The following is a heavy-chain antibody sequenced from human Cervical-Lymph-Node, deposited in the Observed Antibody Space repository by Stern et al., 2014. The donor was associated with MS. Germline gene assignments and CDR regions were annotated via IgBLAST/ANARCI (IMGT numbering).Heavy chain of an antibody. CDR3: ARERHSMDV. J-gene: IGHJ6*02. CDR2: IDPNSGGT. V-gene: IGHV1-2*02. Sequence: VQLEESGAEVKKPGASVKVSCKASGYSFTAYYMHWVRQAPGQGLEWMGWIDPNSGGTKSAQNFQGRVTMTRDTSISTFYMDLSGLTSDDTAVFYCARERHSMDVWGQGTTVTVSS. CDR1: GYSFTAYY.